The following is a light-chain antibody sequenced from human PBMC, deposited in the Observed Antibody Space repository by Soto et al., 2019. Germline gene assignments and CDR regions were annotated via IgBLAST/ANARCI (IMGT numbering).Light chain of an antibody. J-gene: IGKJ2*01. CDR3: QQYKSDPYT. CDR2: KAS. CDR1: QSISTW. V-gene: IGKV1-5*03. Sequence: DIQMTQSPSTLSASVGDRVTLTCRASQSISTWLAWYQQKPGKAPNLLIHKASSLESGVPSRFSGSGSGTEFTLTISSLQAEDLATYYCQQYKSDPYTFGQWTKLEIK.